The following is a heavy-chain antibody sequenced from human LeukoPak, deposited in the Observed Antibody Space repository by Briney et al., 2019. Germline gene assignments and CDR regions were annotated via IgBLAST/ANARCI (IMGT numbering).Heavy chain of an antibody. V-gene: IGHV3-33*01. Sequence: GRSLRLSCAASGFTFSSYGMHWVRQAPGKGLEWVAVIWYDGSNKYYADSVKGRFTISRDNSKNTLYLQMNSLRAEDTAVYYCARARARGSGSFPSGYWGQGTLVTVSS. D-gene: IGHD3-10*01. CDR2: IWYDGSNK. CDR3: ARARARGSGSFPSGY. CDR1: GFTFSSYG. J-gene: IGHJ4*02.